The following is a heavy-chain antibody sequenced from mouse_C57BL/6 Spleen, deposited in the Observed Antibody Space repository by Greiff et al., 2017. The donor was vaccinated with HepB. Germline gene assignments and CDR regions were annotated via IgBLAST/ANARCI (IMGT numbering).Heavy chain of an antibody. J-gene: IGHJ3*01. D-gene: IGHD2-2*01. Sequence: QVQLKESGPGLVQPSQSLSITCTVSGFSFTSYGVHWVRQSPGKGLEWLGVIWSGGSTDYNAAFISRLSISKDNSKSQVFFKMNSLQADDTAIYYCANYYGYDVGFAYWGQGTLVTVSA. CDR1: GFSFTSYG. CDR3: ANYYGYDVGFAY. V-gene: IGHV2-2*01. CDR2: IWSGGST.